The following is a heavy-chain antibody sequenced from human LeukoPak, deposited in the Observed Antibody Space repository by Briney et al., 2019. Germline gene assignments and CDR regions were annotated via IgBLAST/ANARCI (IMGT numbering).Heavy chain of an antibody. D-gene: IGHD4-17*01. CDR2: ISGSVGST. Sequence: GGSLRLSCAASGFTFSSYAMSWVRQAPGKGLEWVSAISGSVGSTYYGDSVKGRFTIARDNSKNTLYLQMNSLRAEDTAVYYCAKGDYGDYEYAFDIWGQGTMVTVSS. CDR1: GFTFSSYA. J-gene: IGHJ3*02. V-gene: IGHV3-23*01. CDR3: AKGDYGDYEYAFDI.